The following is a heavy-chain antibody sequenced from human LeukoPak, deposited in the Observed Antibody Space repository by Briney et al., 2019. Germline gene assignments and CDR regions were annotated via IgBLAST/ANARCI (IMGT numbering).Heavy chain of an antibody. Sequence: SETLSLTCTVSGYSISSGYYWGWIRQPPGKGLEWIGSIYYSGSTYYNPSLKSRVTISVDTSKNQFSLKLSSVTAADTAVYYCARVAEMATIYFDYWGQGTLVTVSS. J-gene: IGHJ4*02. D-gene: IGHD5-24*01. CDR2: IYYSGST. V-gene: IGHV4-38-2*02. CDR3: ARVAEMATIYFDY. CDR1: GYSISSGYY.